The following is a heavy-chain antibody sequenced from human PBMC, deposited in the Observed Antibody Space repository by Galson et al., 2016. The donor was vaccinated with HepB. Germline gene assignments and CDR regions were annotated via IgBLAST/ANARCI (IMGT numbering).Heavy chain of an antibody. Sequence: SVKVSCKASGYSFTGNYIHWVRQAPGQGLEWLGWINPNSGDTKYVQKFQDWVTMTRDTSISTAYMELSRLRSDDTAVYYCARCPTNGNCYYGIDVWGQGTTVTVSS. D-gene: IGHD2-8*01. V-gene: IGHV1-2*04. CDR2: INPNSGDT. J-gene: IGHJ6*02. CDR3: ARCPTNGNCYYGIDV. CDR1: GYSFTGNY.